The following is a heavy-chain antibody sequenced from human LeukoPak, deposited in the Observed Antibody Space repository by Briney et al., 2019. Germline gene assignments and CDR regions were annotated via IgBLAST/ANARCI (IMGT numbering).Heavy chain of an antibody. Sequence: GESLKISCTGSGYSFTTHWIGWVRQKPGKGLEWMGIIYPDDSDTRYSPSFEGQVTFSVDKSTTTADLRWSSLKASDTAMYFCARQKLLGDDVFDIWGQGTMVTVSS. CDR1: GYSFTTHW. D-gene: IGHD3-16*01. V-gene: IGHV5-51*01. CDR2: IYPDDSDT. CDR3: ARQKLLGDDVFDI. J-gene: IGHJ3*02.